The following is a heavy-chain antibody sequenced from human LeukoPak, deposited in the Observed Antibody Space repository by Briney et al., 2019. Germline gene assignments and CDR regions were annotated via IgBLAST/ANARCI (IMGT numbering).Heavy chain of an antibody. CDR2: ISSSSRTI. CDR1: GFTFSSYS. V-gene: IGHV3-48*01. CDR3: ARDRIRSGSYDY. D-gene: IGHD1-26*01. Sequence: GGSLRLSCAASGFTFSSYSMNWVRQAPGKGLEWVSYISSSSRTIYYADSVKGRFTISRDNAKNSLYLQMNSLRAEDTAVYYCARDRIRSGSYDYWGQGTLVTVSS. J-gene: IGHJ4*02.